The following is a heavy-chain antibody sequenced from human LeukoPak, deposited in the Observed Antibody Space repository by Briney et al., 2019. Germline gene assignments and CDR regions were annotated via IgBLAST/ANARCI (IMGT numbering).Heavy chain of an antibody. CDR2: ISLAGQT. V-gene: IGHV4-4*02. CDR1: GGSISGTNW. J-gene: IGHJ4*02. D-gene: IGHD1-26*01. CDR3: SRESGASCPFDY. Sequence: PSGTLSLTCGVSGGSISGTNWWSWVRQPPGQGLEWIGEISLAGQTNYNPSLNGRVTMSLDKSSNQLSLNLTSVTAADTATYYCSRESGASCPFDYWGQGTLVIVSS.